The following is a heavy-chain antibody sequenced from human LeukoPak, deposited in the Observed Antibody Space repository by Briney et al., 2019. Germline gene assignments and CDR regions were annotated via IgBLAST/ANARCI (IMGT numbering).Heavy chain of an antibody. CDR3: ARDGGSGSPHLSYSYYGMDV. J-gene: IGHJ6*02. Sequence: GGSLRLSCAASGFTVSITYMTWVRQAPGKGLEWVSFIYSGDTTYYADSVTGRFTISRDSSKNTLYLQMNSLRVEDTAVYYCARDGGSGSPHLSYSYYGMDVWGQGTTVTVSS. CDR2: IYSGDTT. CDR1: GFTVSITY. V-gene: IGHV3-53*01. D-gene: IGHD3-10*01.